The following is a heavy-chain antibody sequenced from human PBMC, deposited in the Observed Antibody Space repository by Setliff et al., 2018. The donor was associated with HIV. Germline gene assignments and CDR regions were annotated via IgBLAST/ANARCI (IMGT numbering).Heavy chain of an antibody. J-gene: IGHJ6*03. CDR1: GFSFSTYG. Sequence: PGGSLRLSCAASGFSFSTYGMHWVRQAPGKGLEWVAVIWHDGSNENYADSVKGRFTISRDNSKNTLYLQMISLRVDDTAVYYCVKEAYSNTWNYYYYYIDVWGKGTTVTVSS. CDR3: VKEAYSNTWNYYYYYIDV. D-gene: IGHD6-13*01. V-gene: IGHV3-30*02. CDR2: IWHDGSNE.